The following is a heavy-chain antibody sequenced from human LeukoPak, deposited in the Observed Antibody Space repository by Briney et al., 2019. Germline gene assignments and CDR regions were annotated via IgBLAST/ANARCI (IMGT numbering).Heavy chain of an antibody. Sequence: SETLSLTCAVYGGSFSGYYWSWIRQPPGKGLEWIGEINHSGSTNYNPSLKSRVTISVDTSKNQFSLKLSSVTAADTAVYYRARGRRTSTAFDIWGQGTMVTVSS. CDR3: ARGRRTSTAFDI. CDR1: GGSFSGYY. V-gene: IGHV4-34*01. J-gene: IGHJ3*02. CDR2: INHSGST. D-gene: IGHD2-2*01.